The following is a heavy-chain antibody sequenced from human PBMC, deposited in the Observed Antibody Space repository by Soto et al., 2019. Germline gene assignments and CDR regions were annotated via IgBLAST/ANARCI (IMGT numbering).Heavy chain of an antibody. Sequence: SETLSLTCAVYGGSFSGYYWSWLRQPPGKGPEWIGETNHSGNTKYNPSLESRVTISVDTSKNQFSLKLNSVSAADTAVYYCARTGGMDVWSQGATVTVSS. CDR2: TNHSGNT. CDR1: GGSFSGYY. CDR3: ARTGGMDV. J-gene: IGHJ6*02. V-gene: IGHV4-34*01.